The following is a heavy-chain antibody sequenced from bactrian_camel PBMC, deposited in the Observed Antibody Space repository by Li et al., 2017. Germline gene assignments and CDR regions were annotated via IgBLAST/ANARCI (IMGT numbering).Heavy chain of an antibody. J-gene: IGHJ7*01. Sequence: HVQLVESGGGSVQAGGSVRLSCVTSGFTESGNYVAWIRQAPGKGREGVASIWSSGGSPYYTDSVKGRFTISQDNAKKTLDLQMNNLKPEDAGTYYCAVAIRGMYGASWFCHNRDGIDYWGEGTQVTVS. CDR1: GFTESGNY. V-gene: IGHV3S1*01. D-gene: IGHD6*01. CDR2: IWSSGGSP.